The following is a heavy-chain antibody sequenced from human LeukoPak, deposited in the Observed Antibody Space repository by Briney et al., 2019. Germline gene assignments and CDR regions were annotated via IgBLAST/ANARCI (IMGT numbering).Heavy chain of an antibody. CDR3: ARDMGTGYCSSARCYAFDY. CDR2: IWSDGSNQ. D-gene: IGHD2-2*01. J-gene: IGHJ4*02. Sequence: GGSLRLSCAASGFSFSTYAMHWVRQAPGKGLDWVAMIWSDGSNQYYADSVEGRFTFSRENSKNTLHLQVNSLRPEDTGVYYCARDMGTGYCSSARCYAFDYWGQGTLVTVAS. V-gene: IGHV3-30*02. CDR1: GFSFSTYA.